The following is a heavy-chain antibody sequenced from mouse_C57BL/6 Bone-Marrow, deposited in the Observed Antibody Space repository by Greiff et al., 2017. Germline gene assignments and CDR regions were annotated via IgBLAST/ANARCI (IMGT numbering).Heavy chain of an antibody. V-gene: IGHV3-6*01. Sequence: EVKLMESGPGLVKPSQSLSLTCSVTGYSITSGYYWNWIRQFPGNKLEWMGYISYDGSNNYNPSLKNRISITRDTSKNQFFLKLNSVTTEDTATYYCARDGRRFAYWGQGTLVTVSA. CDR3: ARDGRRFAY. J-gene: IGHJ3*01. CDR2: ISYDGSN. CDR1: GYSITSGYY. D-gene: IGHD1-1*01.